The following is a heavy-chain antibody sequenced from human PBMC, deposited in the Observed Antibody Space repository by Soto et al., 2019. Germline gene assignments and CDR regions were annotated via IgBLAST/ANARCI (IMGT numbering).Heavy chain of an antibody. J-gene: IGHJ4*02. D-gene: IGHD5-18*01. V-gene: IGHV4-30-4*01. Sequence: SETLSLTCTVSGGSISSGDYYWSWIRQPPGKGVEWIGYIYYSGSTYYNPSLKSRVTISVDTSKNQFSLKLSSVTAADTAVYYCARGITYLGGYSYGNPDYWGQATLVTFS. CDR1: GGSISSGDYY. CDR3: ARGITYLGGYSYGNPDY. CDR2: IYYSGST.